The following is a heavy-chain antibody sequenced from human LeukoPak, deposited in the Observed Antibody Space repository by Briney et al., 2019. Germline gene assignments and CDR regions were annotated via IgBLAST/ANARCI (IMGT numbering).Heavy chain of an antibody. J-gene: IGHJ3*02. D-gene: IGHD5-18*01. V-gene: IGHV3-21*01. CDR1: GFTLSSYS. Sequence: GGSLRLSCAASGFTLSSYSMNWVRQAPGKGLEWVSSISSSSSYIYYADSVKGRSTISRDNAKNSLYLQMNSLRAEDTAVYYCARDGAMAGAFDIWGQGTMVTVSS. CDR3: ARDGAMAGAFDI. CDR2: ISSSSSYI.